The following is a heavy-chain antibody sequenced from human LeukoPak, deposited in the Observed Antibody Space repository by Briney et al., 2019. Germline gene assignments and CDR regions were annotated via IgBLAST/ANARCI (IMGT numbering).Heavy chain of an antibody. J-gene: IGHJ3*02. CDR1: GGSISSYY. CDR2: IYYSGGT. D-gene: IGHD2-15*01. V-gene: IGHV4-59*12. Sequence: SETLSLTCTVSGGSISSYYWSWIRQPPGKGLEWIGYIYYSGGTNYNPSLKSRVTISVDTSKNQFSLKLSSVTAADTAVYYCARGGRYCSGGSCYSDAFDIWGQGTMVTVSS. CDR3: ARGGRYCSGGSCYSDAFDI.